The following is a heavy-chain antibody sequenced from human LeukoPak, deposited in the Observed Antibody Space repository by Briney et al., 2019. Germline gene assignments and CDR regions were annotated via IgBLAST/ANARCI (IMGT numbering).Heavy chain of an antibody. CDR1: GFTFSSYA. J-gene: IGHJ4*02. Sequence: GGSLRLSCAASGFTFSSYAMSWVRQAPGKGLEWVSGISGSGGSTYYADSVKGRFTISRDNSKNTLYLQMNSLRAEDTAVYYCARARGGYDPYYFDYWGQGTLVTVSS. CDR2: ISGSGGST. CDR3: ARARGGYDPYYFDY. V-gene: IGHV3-23*01. D-gene: IGHD5-12*01.